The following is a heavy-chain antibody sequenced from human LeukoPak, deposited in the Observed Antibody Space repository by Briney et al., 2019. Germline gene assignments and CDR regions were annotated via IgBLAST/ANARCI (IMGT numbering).Heavy chain of an antibody. CDR1: GFTFDDYA. Sequence: GRSLRPSCAASGFTFDDYAMHWVRQAPGKGLEWVSGISWNSGSIGYADSVKGRFTISRDNAKNSLYLQMNSLRAEDTALYYCAKDYGSGSYYLNYMDVWGKGTTVTISS. CDR3: AKDYGSGSYYLNYMDV. D-gene: IGHD3-10*01. V-gene: IGHV3-9*01. J-gene: IGHJ6*03. CDR2: ISWNSGSI.